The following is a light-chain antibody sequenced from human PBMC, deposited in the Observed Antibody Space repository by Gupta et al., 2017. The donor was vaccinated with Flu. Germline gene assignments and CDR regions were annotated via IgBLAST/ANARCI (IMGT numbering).Light chain of an antibody. Sequence: QSVLTQRPSASGTPGQRVTIACSGSSSNIGSNYVYWYQQLPGTAPKLLIYKNDKRPSGVPDRFSGSKSGNSASLAISGIRSEDEAEYYCEAWDGSLRGLFGGGTKLTVL. CDR2: KND. J-gene: IGLJ2*01. CDR1: SSNIGSNY. V-gene: IGLV1-47*01. CDR3: EAWDGSLRGL.